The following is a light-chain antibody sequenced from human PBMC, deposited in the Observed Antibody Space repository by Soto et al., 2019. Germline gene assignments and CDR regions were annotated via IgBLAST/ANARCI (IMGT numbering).Light chain of an antibody. J-gene: IGKJ3*01. CDR3: QQFGSSPRST. CDR1: QSVSSSF. CDR2: GAS. Sequence: EIVLTQSPGTLSLSPGERATLSCRASQSVSSSFLAWYQQKPGQAPRLLIYGASSRATGIPDRFSGSGSGTDFTLTISRLQPEDFAVYDCQQFGSSPRSTFGPGTTVDIK. V-gene: IGKV3-20*01.